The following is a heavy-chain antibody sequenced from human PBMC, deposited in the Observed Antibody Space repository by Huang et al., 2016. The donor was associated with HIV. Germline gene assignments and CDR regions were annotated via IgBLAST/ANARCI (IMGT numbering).Heavy chain of an antibody. CDR2: IYPGESYT. CDR3: ARGGYYYGSGSYWDY. CDR1: GYSFTSYW. Sequence: EVQLVQSGAEVKKPGESLKISCKGSGYSFTSYWIGWVRQMPGKGLEGMWIIYPGESYTRYSPSFQGKVTISADKAISTAYLQWSSLKASDTAMYYCARGGYYYGSGSYWDYWGQGTLVTVSS. J-gene: IGHJ4*02. V-gene: IGHV5-51*03. D-gene: IGHD3-10*01.